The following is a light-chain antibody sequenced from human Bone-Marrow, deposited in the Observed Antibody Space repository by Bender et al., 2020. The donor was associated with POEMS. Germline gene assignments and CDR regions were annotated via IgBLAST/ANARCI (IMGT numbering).Light chain of an antibody. CDR2: EVN. CDR1: SSDVGSFNL. V-gene: IGLV2-14*02. J-gene: IGLJ2*01. CDR3: SSYTSSSTLVV. Sequence: QSALTQPASVSGSPGQSITISCTGTSSDVGSFNLVSWYQQYPGKAPKLMLYEVNKRPSGVSTRFSGSKSGNTASLTISGLQAEDEADYYCSSYTSSSTLVVFGGGTKLTVL.